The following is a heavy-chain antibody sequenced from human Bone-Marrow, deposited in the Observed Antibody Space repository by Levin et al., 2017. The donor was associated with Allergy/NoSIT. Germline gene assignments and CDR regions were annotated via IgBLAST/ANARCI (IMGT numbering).Heavy chain of an antibody. Sequence: GESLKISCAASGFTFSSYGMHWVRQAPGKGLEWVAVISYDGSNKYYADSVKGRFTISRDNSKNTLYLQMNSLRAEDTAVYYCANVDTAMVSAYWGQGTLVTVSS. D-gene: IGHD5-18*01. CDR2: ISYDGSNK. V-gene: IGHV3-30*18. J-gene: IGHJ4*02. CDR1: GFTFSSYG. CDR3: ANVDTAMVSAY.